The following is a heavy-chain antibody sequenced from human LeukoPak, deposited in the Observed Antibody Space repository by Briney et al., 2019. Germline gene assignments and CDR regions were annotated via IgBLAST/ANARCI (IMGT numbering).Heavy chain of an antibody. CDR1: GFTFSSYA. D-gene: IGHD5-12*01. J-gene: IGHJ6*02. V-gene: IGHV3-23*01. CDR3: AKGPSDIVVSYYGMDV. CDR2: ISGGGYGT. Sequence: GGSLRLSCAASGFTFSSYAMSWVRQAPGKGLEWVSVISGGGYGTYYAASVKGRFTISRDNSKNTLYLQMNSLRAEDTAVYYCAKGPSDIVVSYYGMDVWGQGTTVTVSS.